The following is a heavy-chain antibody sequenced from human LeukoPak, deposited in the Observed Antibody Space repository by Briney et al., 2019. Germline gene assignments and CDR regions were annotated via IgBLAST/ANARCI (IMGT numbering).Heavy chain of an antibody. CDR2: ISTSSSYI. D-gene: IGHD3-22*01. J-gene: IGHJ4*02. Sequence: GGSLRLSCAASGFTFSSYYMNWVRQAPGKGLEWVSSISTSSSYIYYADSVKGRFTISRDNVKNSLYLQMNSLRPEDTAVYYCARGHYDSSGQSDYWGQGTLVTVSS. CDR3: ARGHYDSSGQSDY. V-gene: IGHV3-21*01. CDR1: GFTFSSYY.